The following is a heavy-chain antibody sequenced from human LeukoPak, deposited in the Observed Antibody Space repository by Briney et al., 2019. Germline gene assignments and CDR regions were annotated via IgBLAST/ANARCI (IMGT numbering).Heavy chain of an antibody. V-gene: IGHV3-48*02. CDR2: ISSSSSTI. D-gene: IGHD2-15*01. CDR3: ASLPPDVVVVVAAPPYDY. CDR1: GFTFSSYS. Sequence: PGGSLRLSCAASGFTFSSYSMNWVRQAPGKGLEWVSYISSSSSTIYYADSVKGRFTISRDNAKNSLYLQMNSLRDEDTAVYYCASLPPDVVVVVAAPPYDYWGQGTLVTVSS. J-gene: IGHJ4*02.